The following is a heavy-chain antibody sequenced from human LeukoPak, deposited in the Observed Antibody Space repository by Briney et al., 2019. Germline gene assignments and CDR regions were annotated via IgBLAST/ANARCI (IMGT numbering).Heavy chain of an antibody. CDR1: GFTFSGSA. V-gene: IGHV3-73*01. D-gene: IGHD3-9*01. Sequence: GGSLKLSCAASGFTFSGSAMHWVRQASGKGLEWVGRIRSKANSYATAYAASVIGRFTIPRDDSKETAYLQMNSLKTEDTAVYYCTRRDDTLSGCSDTDYWGQGTLVTVSS. CDR2: IRSKANSYAT. J-gene: IGHJ4*02. CDR3: TRRDDTLSGCSDTDY.